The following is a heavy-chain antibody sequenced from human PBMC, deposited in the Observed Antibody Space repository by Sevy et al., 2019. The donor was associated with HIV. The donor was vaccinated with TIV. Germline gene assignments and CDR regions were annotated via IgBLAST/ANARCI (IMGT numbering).Heavy chain of an antibody. D-gene: IGHD1-7*01. Sequence: GGSLRLSCAASGFTFSNYGMHGVRQAPGKGLEWVAVISYDGSIKYYADSVRGRFTISRDNSKNTLYLQMNSLRPEDTTMYFCAKDQGRLLELDYWGQGTLVTVSS. V-gene: IGHV3-30*18. J-gene: IGHJ4*02. CDR2: ISYDGSIK. CDR3: AKDQGRLLELDY. CDR1: GFTFSNYG.